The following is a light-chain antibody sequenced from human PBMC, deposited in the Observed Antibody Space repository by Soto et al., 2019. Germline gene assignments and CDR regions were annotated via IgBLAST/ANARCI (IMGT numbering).Light chain of an antibody. Sequence: QSVLPQPPSVSGAPGQRVTISCTGSSSNIGAGYDVHWYQQLPGTAPKLLIYGNNNRPSGVPDRFSGSKSDTSASLAINGLQAEDEATFYCQSYDTDLVVFGGGTQLTVL. CDR2: GNN. CDR3: QSYDTDLVV. J-gene: IGLJ2*01. CDR1: SSNIGAGYD. V-gene: IGLV1-40*01.